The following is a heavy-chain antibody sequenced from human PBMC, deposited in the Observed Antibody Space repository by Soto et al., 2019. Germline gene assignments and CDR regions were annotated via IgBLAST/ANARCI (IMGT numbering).Heavy chain of an antibody. CDR3: ARIYYTSRGPTKYRAFDF. CDR2: IKQDGGEE. J-gene: IGHJ3*01. D-gene: IGHD3-22*01. V-gene: IGHV3-7*01. CDR1: GFTFSDYS. Sequence: SLRLSCAASGFTFSDYSMGWVRQSPGKGLEGVANIKQDGGEEDYVDSVKGRLTISRDNAKNSLYLQMNSLRAEDTAVYYCARIYYTSRGPTKYRAFDFWGQGTMVTVSS.